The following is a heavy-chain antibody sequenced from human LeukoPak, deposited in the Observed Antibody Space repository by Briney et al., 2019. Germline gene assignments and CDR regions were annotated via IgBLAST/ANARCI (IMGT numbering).Heavy chain of an antibody. CDR2: IYYSGST. V-gene: IGHV4-39*02. Sequence: SSETLSLTCTVSGGSISRSSDYWGWIRQPPGKGLEWIGSIYYSGSTYYNPSLRSRVTISVDTSKKQFSLKLSSVTATDTAVYYCARELGITGMFGYWGQGTLVTVSS. CDR3: ARELGITGMFGY. J-gene: IGHJ4*02. D-gene: IGHD1-20*01. CDR1: GGSISRSSDY.